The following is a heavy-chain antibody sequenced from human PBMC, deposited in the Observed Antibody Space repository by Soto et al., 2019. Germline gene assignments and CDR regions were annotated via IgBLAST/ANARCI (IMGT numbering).Heavy chain of an antibody. D-gene: IGHD5-18*01. CDR3: ARDRDTYGHGFFDY. J-gene: IGHJ4*02. CDR1: GFTFSDFY. Sequence: QVQLVESGGGLVKPGGSLRLSCAASGFTFSDFYMTWIRQAPGKGLEWISYISTTSTHTNYADSVKGRFTVSRDNANNSLYLEMTNLRGDDTAVYFCARDRDTYGHGFFDYWGRGALVTVSS. CDR2: ISTTSTHT. V-gene: IGHV3-11*05.